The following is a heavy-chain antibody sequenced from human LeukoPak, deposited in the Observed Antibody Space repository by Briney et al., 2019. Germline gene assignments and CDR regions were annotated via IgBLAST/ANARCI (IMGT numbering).Heavy chain of an antibody. Sequence: GRSLRLSCAASGFTFDDYAMHWVRQAPGKGLEWVSGISWNSGSIGYADSVKGRFTISRDNAKNSLYLQMNSLRAEDTALYYCAKLGFSSGWYFFDYWGQGTLVTVSS. V-gene: IGHV3-9*01. CDR3: AKLGFSSGWYFFDY. CDR2: ISWNSGSI. D-gene: IGHD6-19*01. CDR1: GFTFDDYA. J-gene: IGHJ4*02.